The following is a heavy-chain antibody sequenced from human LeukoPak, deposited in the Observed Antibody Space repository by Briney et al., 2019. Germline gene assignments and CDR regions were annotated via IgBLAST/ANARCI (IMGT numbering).Heavy chain of an antibody. CDR2: IYTSGST. CDR3: ARESTNDFWSMDDAFDI. V-gene: IGHV4-61*02. Sequence: PSGTLSLTCTVSGGSISSGSYYWSWIRQPAGKGLEWIGRIYTSGSTNYNPSLKSRVTISVDTSKNQFSLKLSSVTAADTAVYYCARESTNDFWSMDDAFDIWGQGTMVTVSS. CDR1: GGSISSGSYY. D-gene: IGHD3-3*01. J-gene: IGHJ3*02.